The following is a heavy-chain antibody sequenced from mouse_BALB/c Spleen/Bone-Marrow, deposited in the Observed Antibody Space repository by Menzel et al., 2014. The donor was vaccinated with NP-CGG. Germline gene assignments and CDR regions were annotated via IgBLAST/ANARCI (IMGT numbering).Heavy chain of an antibody. J-gene: IGHJ3*01. CDR3: AKMGLRSWFAY. D-gene: IGHD2-2*01. CDR2: VWRGGSA. CDR1: GFSLTSYG. Sequence: VKLVESGPSLVQPSQSLSITCTVSGFSLTSYGVHWVRQSPGKGLEWLGVVWRGGSADYNAAFMSRLSITKDNSKSQVFFKMNSLQADDTAIYYCAKMGLRSWFAYWGQGTLVTVSA. V-gene: IGHV2-5-1*01.